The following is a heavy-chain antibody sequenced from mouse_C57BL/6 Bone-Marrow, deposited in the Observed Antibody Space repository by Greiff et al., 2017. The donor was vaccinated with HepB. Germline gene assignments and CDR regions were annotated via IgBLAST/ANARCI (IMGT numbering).Heavy chain of an antibody. CDR3: ARSGLLRYHYFDY. J-gene: IGHJ2*01. D-gene: IGHD1-1*01. Sequence: QVQLQQSGPELVKPGASVKISCKASGYAFSSSWMNWVKQRPGKGLEWIGRIYPGDGDTNYNGKFKGKATLTADKSSSTAYMQLSSLTSDDSAVYFCARSGLLRYHYFDYWGQGTTLTVSS. CDR2: IYPGDGDT. CDR1: GYAFSSSW. V-gene: IGHV1-82*01.